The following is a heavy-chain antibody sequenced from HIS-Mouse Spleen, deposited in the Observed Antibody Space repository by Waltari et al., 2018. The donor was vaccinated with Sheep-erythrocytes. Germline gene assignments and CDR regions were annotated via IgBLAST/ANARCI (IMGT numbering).Heavy chain of an antibody. CDR3: ARGYYGSGRNWFDP. J-gene: IGHJ5*02. CDR2: IYYSGST. V-gene: IGHV4-59*01. D-gene: IGHD3-10*01. CDR1: GGSISSYY. Sequence: QVQLQESGPGLVKPSETLSLTCTVSGGSISSYYWSWIRQPPGKGLEWIGYIYYSGSTNYNPSLKRRVTISVDTSMNQFSLKLSSVTAADTAVYYCARGYYGSGRNWFDPWGQGTLVTVSS.